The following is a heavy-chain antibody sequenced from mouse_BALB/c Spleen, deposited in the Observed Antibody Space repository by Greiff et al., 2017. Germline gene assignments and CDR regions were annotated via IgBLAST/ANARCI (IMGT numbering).Heavy chain of an antibody. D-gene: IGHD1-1*01. Sequence: QVQLQQSGAELVRPGTSVKVSCKASGYAFTNYLIEWVKQRPGQGLEWIGVLNPGSGGTNYNEKFKGTATLTADKSSSTAYMQLSSLTSDDSAVYFCARSNTVEATDYWGQGTTLTVSS. CDR2: LNPGSGGT. CDR1: GYAFTNYL. CDR3: ARSNTVEATDY. V-gene: IGHV1-54*01. J-gene: IGHJ2*01.